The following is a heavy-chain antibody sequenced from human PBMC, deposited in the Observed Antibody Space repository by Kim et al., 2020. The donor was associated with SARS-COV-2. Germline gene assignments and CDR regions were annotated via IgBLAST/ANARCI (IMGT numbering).Heavy chain of an antibody. CDR3: AKDKYSSSWYLFDY. CDR1: GFTFDDYA. V-gene: IGHV3-9*01. Sequence: GGSLRLSCAASGFTFDDYAMHWVRQAPGKGLEWVSGISWNSGSIGYADSVKGRFTISRDNAKNSLYLQMNSLRAEDTALYYCAKDKYSSSWYLFDYWGQG. CDR2: ISWNSGSI. D-gene: IGHD6-13*01. J-gene: IGHJ4*02.